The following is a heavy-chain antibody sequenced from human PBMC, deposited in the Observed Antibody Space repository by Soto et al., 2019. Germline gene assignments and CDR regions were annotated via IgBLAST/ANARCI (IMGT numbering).Heavy chain of an antibody. J-gene: IGHJ4*02. V-gene: IGHV5-51*01. CDR3: ARSPRSSPYFDY. D-gene: IGHD6-13*01. Sequence: LXGSLKISCQCCGYTFSNFWIGWVRQLPGKGLEWMGIIYPGDHETRYSPSFHGKVTISADKSINTAYLQWNSLEASDTAFYFCARSPRSSPYFDYWGQGALVTVSS. CDR2: IYPGDHET. CDR1: GYTFSNFW.